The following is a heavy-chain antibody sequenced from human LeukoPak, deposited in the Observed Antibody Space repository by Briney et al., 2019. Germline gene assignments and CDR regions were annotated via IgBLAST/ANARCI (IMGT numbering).Heavy chain of an antibody. CDR1: GFTFTTYG. D-gene: IGHD2-2*01. CDR2: LRNDGTYN. V-gene: IGHV3-30*02. CDR3: VKTSCSTTSCPGDY. J-gene: IGHJ4*02. Sequence: PGXSLRLSCAAPGFTFTTYGMHWVRQAPGKGLEWVAFLRNDGTYNYYADSVKGRFTISRDNSKTTLYLQMSSLRAEDTAVYYCVKTSCSTTSCPGDYWGQGTLVTVSS.